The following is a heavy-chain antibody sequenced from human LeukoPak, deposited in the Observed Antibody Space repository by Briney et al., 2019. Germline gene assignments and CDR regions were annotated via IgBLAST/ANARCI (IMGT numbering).Heavy chain of an antibody. CDR1: GFTFSDYP. CDR3: NWNPQGMPDY. Sequence: GGSLRLSCAASGFTFSDYPMNWIRQAPGKGLEWVSNIRATSTTLYYQDYYADSVKGRFTISRDNSKNTLYLQMNSLRAEDTAVYYCNWNPQGMPDYWGQGTLVTVSS. CDR2: IRATSTTLYYQD. J-gene: IGHJ4*02. V-gene: IGHV3-48*01. D-gene: IGHD1-1*01.